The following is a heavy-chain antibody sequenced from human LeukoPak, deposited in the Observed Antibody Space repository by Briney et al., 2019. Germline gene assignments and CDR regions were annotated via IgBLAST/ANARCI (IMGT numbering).Heavy chain of an antibody. Sequence: PGGSLRLSCAASGFTFSSYWMHWVRQPPGKGLVWVSRIRSDGSSTNYADSAKGRFTISRDNAKNTLYLQMNSLRAEDTAVYYCARDSHAYYFDYWGQGTLVTVSS. J-gene: IGHJ4*02. CDR1: GFTFSSYW. V-gene: IGHV3-74*01. CDR2: IRSDGSST. CDR3: ARDSHAYYFDY.